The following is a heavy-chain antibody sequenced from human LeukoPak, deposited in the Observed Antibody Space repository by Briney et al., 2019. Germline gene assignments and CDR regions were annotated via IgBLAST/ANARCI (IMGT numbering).Heavy chain of an antibody. CDR3: AGDGGLERYFDY. CDR2: INSDGSST. CDR1: GFPSRTYW. J-gene: IGHJ4*02. V-gene: IGHV3-74*01. Sequence: GGSLRLSCAAPGFPSRTYWMHWARQAPGKGRVWVSRINSDGSSTSYADSVKGRVTISRDNAKNTLYLQMNSLRAEDTAVYYCAGDGGLERYFDYWGQGTLVTVSS. D-gene: IGHD1-1*01.